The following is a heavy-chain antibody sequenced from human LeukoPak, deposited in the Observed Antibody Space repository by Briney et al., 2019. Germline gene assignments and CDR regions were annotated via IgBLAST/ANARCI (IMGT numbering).Heavy chain of an antibody. D-gene: IGHD2-8*01. Sequence: ASVKVSCKASGYTFSSYGITWVRQAPGQGLEWMGWIGAYNGNTNYVQKLQDRVTMTTDTTTSRAYLELRSLTYDATAVYYCARSMVFNTWYFDVWGRGTLVTVSS. J-gene: IGHJ2*01. CDR2: IGAYNGNT. CDR3: ARSMVFNTWYFDV. CDR1: GYTFSSYG. V-gene: IGHV1-18*01.